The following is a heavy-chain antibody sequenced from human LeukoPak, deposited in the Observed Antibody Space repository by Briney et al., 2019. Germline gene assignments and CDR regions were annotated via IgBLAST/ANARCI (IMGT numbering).Heavy chain of an antibody. J-gene: IGHJ4*02. Sequence: SETLSLTCAVYGGSFSDYYWSWIRQPPGKGLEWMGEINRSGSTNYNPSLESRVTISVDTSRNQFSLELTSVTAADTAVYYCARAPKIAVPGAPPGKNWGQGTLVTVSS. D-gene: IGHD6-19*01. CDR3: ARAPKIAVPGAPPGKN. V-gene: IGHV4-34*01. CDR1: GGSFSDYY. CDR2: INRSGST.